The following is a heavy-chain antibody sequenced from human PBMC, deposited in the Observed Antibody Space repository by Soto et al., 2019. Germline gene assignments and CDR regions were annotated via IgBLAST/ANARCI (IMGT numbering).Heavy chain of an antibody. CDR1: GGSISSYY. CDR2: IYYSGST. CDR3: ARQSRYCSGSNCKTWFDP. J-gene: IGHJ5*02. D-gene: IGHD2-15*01. V-gene: IGHV4-59*08. Sequence: SETLSLTCTVSGGSISSYYWSWIRQPPGKGLEWIGYIYYSGSTNYNPSLKSRVTISVDTTKNKFSLKLSSVTAADTAVYYCARQSRYCSGSNCKTWFDPWGQGTLVTVSS.